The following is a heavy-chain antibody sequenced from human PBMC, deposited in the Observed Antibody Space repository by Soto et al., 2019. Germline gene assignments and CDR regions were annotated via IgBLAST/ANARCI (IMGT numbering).Heavy chain of an antibody. CDR3: ARDSPLGSTFSGYDAIDY. D-gene: IGHD5-12*01. J-gene: IGHJ4*02. CDR2: IIPLLNIA. V-gene: IGHV1-69*08. Sequence: QVQLVQSGAEVKKPGSSVKVSCKASGGPFSNDIITWVRQAPGQGLEWMGRIIPLLNIANYAQTFQGRVTITADRSTGTAYMELNRLRSEDTAVYYCARDSPLGSTFSGYDAIDYWGQGTLVTVSS. CDR1: GGPFSNDI.